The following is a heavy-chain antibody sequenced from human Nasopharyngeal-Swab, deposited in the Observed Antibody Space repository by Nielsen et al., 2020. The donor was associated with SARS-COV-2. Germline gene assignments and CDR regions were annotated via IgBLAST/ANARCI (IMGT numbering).Heavy chain of an antibody. CDR2: ISSSSSYI. CDR1: GFTFSSYS. D-gene: IGHD6-19*01. V-gene: IGHV3-21*01. CDR3: ARGPQVPAGNGWYWFDP. Sequence: GGSLRLSCAASGFTFSSYSMNWVRQAPGKGLEWVSSISSSSSYIYYGDSVKGRFTISRDNAKNSLYLQMNSLRAEDTAVYYCARGPQVPAGNGWYWFDPWGQGTLVTVSS. J-gene: IGHJ5*02.